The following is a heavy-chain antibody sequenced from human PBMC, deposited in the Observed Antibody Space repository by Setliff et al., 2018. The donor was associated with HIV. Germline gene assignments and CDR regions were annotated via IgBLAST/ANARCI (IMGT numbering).Heavy chain of an antibody. J-gene: IGHJ6*02. CDR2: VYYSGST. V-gene: IGHV4-39*07. CDR3: ASPKERDYYGSGTNVREYYGMDF. Sequence: SETLSLTCTVSGGSISSGGPGYYGGRVRQPPGGGLEWIGSVYYSGSTYYNPSLRSRITISVDTSKNQFSLKVNSVTAADTAVYYCASPKERDYYGSGTNVREYYGMDFWGQGTTVTVSS. D-gene: IGHD3-10*01. CDR1: GGSISSGGPGYY.